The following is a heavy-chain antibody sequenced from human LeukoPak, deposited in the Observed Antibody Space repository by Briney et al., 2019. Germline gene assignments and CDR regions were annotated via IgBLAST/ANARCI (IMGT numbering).Heavy chain of an antibody. D-gene: IGHD5-18*01. V-gene: IGHV4-4*07. CDR1: GGSISSYY. J-gene: IGHJ3*02. CDR2: IYTSGST. Sequence: SSETLSLTCTVSGGSISSYYWSWIRQPAGKGLEWIGRIYTSGSTNYNPSLKSRVTISVDRSKNQFSLKLSSVTAADTAVYYCAREPFSRGNSYGTGAFDIWGQGTMVTVSS. CDR3: AREPFSRGNSYGTGAFDI.